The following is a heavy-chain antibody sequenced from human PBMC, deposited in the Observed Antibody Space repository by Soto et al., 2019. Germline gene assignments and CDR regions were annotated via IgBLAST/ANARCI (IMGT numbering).Heavy chain of an antibody. V-gene: IGHV5-10-1*01. D-gene: IGHD3-10*01. J-gene: IGHJ6*02. Sequence: GESLKISCKGSGYSFTSYWISWVRQVPGKGLEWMGRIDPSDSYTNYSPSFQGHVTISADKSISTAYLQWSSLKASDTAMYYCARGRRDTYYYGSGSYFWSVWGQGTTVTVSS. CDR2: IDPSDSYT. CDR3: ARGRRDTYYYGSGSYFWSV. CDR1: GYSFTSYW.